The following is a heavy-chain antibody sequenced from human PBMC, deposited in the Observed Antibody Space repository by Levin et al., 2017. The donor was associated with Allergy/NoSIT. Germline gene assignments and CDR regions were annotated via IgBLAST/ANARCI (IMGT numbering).Heavy chain of an antibody. CDR3: TVGHDILTGYYNQVY. D-gene: IGHD3-9*01. J-gene: IGHJ4*02. V-gene: IGHV3-15*07. CDR2: IKSKTDGGTT. Sequence: SCAASGFTFSDAWMNWVRQAPGKGLEWVGRIKSKTDGGTTDYAAPVKGRFTISRDDSKNTLYLQMNSLKTEDTAVYYCTVGHDILTGYYNQVYWGQGTLVTVSS. CDR1: GFTFSDAW.